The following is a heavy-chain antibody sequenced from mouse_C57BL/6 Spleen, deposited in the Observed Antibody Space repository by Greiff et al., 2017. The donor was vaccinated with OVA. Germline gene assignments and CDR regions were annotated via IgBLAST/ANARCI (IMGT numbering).Heavy chain of an antibody. CDR2: IYPGDGDT. Sequence: QVQLQQSGPELVKPGASVKISCKASGYAFSSSWMNWVKQRPGKGLEWIGRIYPGDGDTNYNGKFKGKATLTADKSSSTAYMQLSSLTSEDSAVYFCARSDLLLRYWYFDVWGTGTTVTVSS. CDR1: GYAFSSSW. J-gene: IGHJ1*03. D-gene: IGHD1-1*01. V-gene: IGHV1-82*01. CDR3: ARSDLLLRYWYFDV.